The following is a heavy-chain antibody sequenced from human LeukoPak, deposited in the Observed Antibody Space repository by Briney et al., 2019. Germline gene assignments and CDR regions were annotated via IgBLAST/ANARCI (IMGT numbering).Heavy chain of an antibody. CDR3: ARGKYSSSWNYGMDV. D-gene: IGHD6-13*01. Sequence: SESLSLTCAVYGGSFSGYDWSWVRQPPGKGLEWIGEINHSGSTTYNPSLKSRVTISEDTSKNQFSLKLSSVTAADTAVYYCARGKYSSSWNYGMDVWGQGTTVTVSS. CDR2: INHSGST. CDR1: GGSFSGYD. V-gene: IGHV4-34*01. J-gene: IGHJ6*02.